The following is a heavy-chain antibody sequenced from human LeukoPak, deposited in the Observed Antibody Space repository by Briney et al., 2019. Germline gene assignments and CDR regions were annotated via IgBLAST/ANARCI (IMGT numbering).Heavy chain of an antibody. Sequence: GSLRLSCAASGFTFRDRYMGWVRQAPGKGLAWVSYISSSSHYTNYGASVRGRFIISRDNARDSLYLQMNSLRVEDTAIYYCVTETTEGAKDYWGQGTLVTVSS. CDR3: VTETTEGAKDY. D-gene: IGHD1-14*01. CDR1: GFTFRDRY. V-gene: IGHV3-11*05. CDR2: ISSSSHYT. J-gene: IGHJ4*02.